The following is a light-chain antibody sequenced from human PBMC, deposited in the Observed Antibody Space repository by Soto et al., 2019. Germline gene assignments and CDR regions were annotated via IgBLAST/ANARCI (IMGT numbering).Light chain of an antibody. CDR3: CSYAGSSTYV. V-gene: IGLV2-23*02. CDR1: SSVVGSYNL. J-gene: IGLJ1*01. CDR2: EVS. Sequence: QSVLNQAASVSGSPGQSITISCTGTSSVVGSYNLVSWYQQHPGKAPKVMIYEVSKRPSGVPNRFSGSKSGNTASLTISGLQAEDEADYYCCSYAGSSTYVFGTGTKVTVL.